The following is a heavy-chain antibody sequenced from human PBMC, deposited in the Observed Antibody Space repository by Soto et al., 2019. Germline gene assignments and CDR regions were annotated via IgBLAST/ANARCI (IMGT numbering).Heavy chain of an antibody. J-gene: IGHJ2*01. V-gene: IGHV2-5*02. D-gene: IGHD2-15*01. CDR2: IYWDDDK. Sequence: QITLKESGPTLVKPTQTLTLTCTFSGFSLTTGGVAVGWIRQPPGKALEWLALIYWDDDKRYSPSLKSRLSITMDTSKTQVVLTMSNMDPVDTATYYCAQSDCSGAGCYSRWYFVLWGRGTLVTVSS. CDR3: AQSDCSGAGCYSRWYFVL. CDR1: GFSLTTGGVA.